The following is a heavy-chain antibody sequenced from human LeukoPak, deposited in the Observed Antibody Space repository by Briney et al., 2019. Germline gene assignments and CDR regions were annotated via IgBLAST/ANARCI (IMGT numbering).Heavy chain of an antibody. Sequence: GGTLRLSCAASGFTFSSYGMHWVRQAPGKGLEWVAVISYDGSHKYSADSVKGRFTISRDNSKNTLYLQMNSLRTEDTAVYFCSASRPHYGDYYGLDVWGHGTTVTDSS. J-gene: IGHJ6*02. CDR1: GFTFSSYG. CDR2: ISYDGSHK. V-gene: IGHV3-30*03. D-gene: IGHD4/OR15-4a*01. CDR3: SASRPHYGDYYGLDV.